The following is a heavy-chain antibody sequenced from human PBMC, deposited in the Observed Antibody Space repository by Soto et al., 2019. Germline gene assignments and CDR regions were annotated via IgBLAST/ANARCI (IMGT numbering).Heavy chain of an antibody. D-gene: IGHD6-13*01. J-gene: IGHJ4*02. Sequence: SETLSLTCTVSGGSISSYYWSWIRQPPGKGLEWIGYIHYSGSTNSNPSLKSRVSISVDTSRNQFTLNLSSVTAADTAVYYCASSSAWYIYDSWGQGTLVTVSS. CDR2: IHYSGST. V-gene: IGHV4-59*01. CDR3: ASSSAWYIYDS. CDR1: GGSISSYY.